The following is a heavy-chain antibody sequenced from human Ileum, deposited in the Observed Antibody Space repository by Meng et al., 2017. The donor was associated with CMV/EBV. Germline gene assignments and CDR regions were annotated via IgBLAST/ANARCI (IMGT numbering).Heavy chain of an antibody. CDR3: TRDLGTSSSGV. CDR2: VYYTGRT. V-gene: IGHV4-59*01. Sequence: GHLQESGPGLVKPSETLSLTCTVSGGSINNYYWSWIRQPPGKGLEWIGYVYYTGRTEYNPSLKSRISISVDTSKNQFSLKLNSVTTADTAMYYCTRDLGTSSSGVWGQGTLVTVSS. CDR1: GGSINNYY. J-gene: IGHJ4*02. D-gene: IGHD6-6*01.